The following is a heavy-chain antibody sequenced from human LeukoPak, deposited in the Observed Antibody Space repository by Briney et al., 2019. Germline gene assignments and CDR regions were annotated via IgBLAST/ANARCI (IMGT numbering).Heavy chain of an antibody. CDR3: ARGSGYQGFDP. CDR2: IDHSGST. Sequence: PSETLSLTCAVYGGSFSGYYWSWIRQPPGKGLEWIGEIDHSGSTNYNPSLKSRVTISVDTSRNHFSLKLNSVTAADTAVYYCARGSGYQGFDPWGQGTLVTVSS. V-gene: IGHV4-34*01. D-gene: IGHD3-22*01. J-gene: IGHJ5*02. CDR1: GGSFSGYY.